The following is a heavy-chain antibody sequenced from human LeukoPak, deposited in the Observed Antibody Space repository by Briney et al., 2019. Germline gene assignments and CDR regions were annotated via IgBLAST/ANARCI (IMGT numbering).Heavy chain of an antibody. CDR2: FDPEDGET. D-gene: IGHD3-10*01. V-gene: IGHV1-24*01. CDR1: GYTLTELS. J-gene: IGHJ5*02. CDR3: ARDHGLWFGELSEDFNWFDP. Sequence: ASVKVSCKVSGYTLTELSMHWVRQAPGKGLEWMGGFDPEDGETIYAQKFQGRVTMTEDTSTDTAYMELRSLRSDDTAVYYCARDHGLWFGELSEDFNWFDPWGQGTLVTVSS.